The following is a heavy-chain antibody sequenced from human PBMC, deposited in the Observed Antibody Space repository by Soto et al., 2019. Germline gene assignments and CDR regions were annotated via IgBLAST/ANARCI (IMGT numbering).Heavy chain of an antibody. Sequence: QVQLVQSGAEVKKPGSSVKVSCKASGGTFSSYAISWVRQAPGQGLEWMGGIIPIFGTANYAQKFQGRVTITADESTSPAYMELSSLRSEDTAVYYCARGPYLLSGYYTRYYYGMDVWGQGTTVTVSS. CDR3: ARGPYLLSGYYTRYYYGMDV. D-gene: IGHD3-3*01. CDR1: GGTFSSYA. V-gene: IGHV1-69*12. CDR2: IIPIFGTA. J-gene: IGHJ6*02.